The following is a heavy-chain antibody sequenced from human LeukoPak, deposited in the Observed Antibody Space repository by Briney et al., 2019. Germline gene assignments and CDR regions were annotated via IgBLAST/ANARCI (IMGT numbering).Heavy chain of an antibody. CDR2: FDPEDGET. J-gene: IGHJ4*02. V-gene: IGHV1-24*01. CDR3: VSSSSWYFDY. Sequence: GASVKVSCKVSGYTLTELSMHWVRQAPGKGLEWMGGFDPEDGETIYAQKFQGRVTMTEDTSTDTAYMELSSLISEDTAVYYCVSSSSWYFDYWGQGTLVTVSS. CDR1: GYTLTELS. D-gene: IGHD6-6*01.